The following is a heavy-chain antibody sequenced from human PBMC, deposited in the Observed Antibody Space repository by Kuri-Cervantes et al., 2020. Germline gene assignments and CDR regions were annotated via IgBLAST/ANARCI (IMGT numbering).Heavy chain of an antibody. CDR2: INPNSGGT. V-gene: IGHV1-2*02. Sequence: ASVKVSCKASGYTFTGYYMHWVRQAPGQGLEWMGWINPNSGGTNYAQKFQGRVTMTRDTSISTAYMELRSLRSDDTAVYYCAREKYYDILTGLETTYYFDYWGQGTLVTVSS. CDR3: AREKYYDILTGLETTYYFDY. CDR1: GYTFTGYY. D-gene: IGHD3-9*01. J-gene: IGHJ4*02.